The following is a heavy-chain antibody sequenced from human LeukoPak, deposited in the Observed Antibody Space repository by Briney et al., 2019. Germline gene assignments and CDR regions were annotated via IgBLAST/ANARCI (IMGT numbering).Heavy chain of an antibody. CDR3: AVGYCSGGSCSASGY. D-gene: IGHD2-15*01. CDR2: INPSDGST. Sequence: ASVKVSCKASGYTFTSYDINWVRQAPGQGLEWMGRINPSDGSTSYAQKFQGRVTMTRDTSTSTVYMELSSLRSDDTAVYYCAVGYCSGGSCSASGYWGQGTLVTVSS. V-gene: IGHV1-46*01. J-gene: IGHJ4*02. CDR1: GYTFTSYD.